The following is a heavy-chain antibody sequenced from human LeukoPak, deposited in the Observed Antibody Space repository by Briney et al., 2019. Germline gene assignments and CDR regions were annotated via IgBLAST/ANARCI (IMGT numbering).Heavy chain of an antibody. CDR2: IYQSGST. Sequence: SETLSLTCAVSGGSISRSSWWSWVRQPPGKGLEWIGEIYQSGSTNYNPPLKSRVTISLDKSKNRFSLNLNSVTAADTAVYYCASRDYGDWYFDLWGRGTLVTVPS. CDR3: ASRDYGDWYFDL. J-gene: IGHJ2*01. V-gene: IGHV4-4*02. CDR1: GGSISRSSW. D-gene: IGHD4-17*01.